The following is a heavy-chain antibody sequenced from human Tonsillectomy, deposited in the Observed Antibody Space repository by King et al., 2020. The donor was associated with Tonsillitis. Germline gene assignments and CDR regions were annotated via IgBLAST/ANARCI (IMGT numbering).Heavy chain of an antibody. CDR2: IYYSGST. J-gene: IGHJ6*03. CDR3: ARDFYGDYYDSRSRSHYYYYMDV. V-gene: IGHV4-59*01. D-gene: IGHD3-22*01. CDR1: GGSISSYY. Sequence: QLQESGPGLVKPSETLSLTCTVSGGSISSYYWSWVRQPPGKGLEWIGDIYYSGSTNYNPSLRSRVTISVDTSKNQFSLKLSSVTAADTAVYYCARDFYGDYYDSRSRSHYYYYMDVWGKGTTVTVSS.